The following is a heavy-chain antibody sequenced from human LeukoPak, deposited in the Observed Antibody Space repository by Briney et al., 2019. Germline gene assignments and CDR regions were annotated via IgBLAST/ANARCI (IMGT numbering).Heavy chain of an antibody. J-gene: IGHJ3*02. D-gene: IGHD4-17*01. CDR3: ARNDNGDSSTVGAFDI. Sequence: GGSLRLSCAASGFTFSDYYMSWIRQAPGKGLEWVSYISSSGSTIYYADSVKGRFTFSRDNVKNSLYLQMNSLRAEDTAVYYCARNDNGDSSTVGAFDIWGQGTMVTVFS. V-gene: IGHV3-11*04. CDR2: ISSSGSTI. CDR1: GFTFSDYY.